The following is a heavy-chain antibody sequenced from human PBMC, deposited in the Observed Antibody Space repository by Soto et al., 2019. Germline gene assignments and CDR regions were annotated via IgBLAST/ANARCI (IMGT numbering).Heavy chain of an antibody. V-gene: IGHV4-31*03. J-gene: IGHJ5*02. D-gene: IGHD2-15*01. CDR1: GGSISSGGYY. CDR2: IYYSGST. CDR3: ERGVVVVSNWFDP. Sequence: SETLSVTCTVSGGSISSGGYYCSWNRQHPGKGLEWIGYIYYSGSTYYNPSLKSRVTISVDTSKNQFSLKLSSVTAADTAVYYCERGVVVVSNWFDPWGQGTLVTVSS.